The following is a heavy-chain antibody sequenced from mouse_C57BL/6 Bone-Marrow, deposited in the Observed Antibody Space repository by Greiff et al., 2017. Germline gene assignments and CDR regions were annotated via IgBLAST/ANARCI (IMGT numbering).Heavy chain of an antibody. Sequence: QVQLQQSGAELVRPGASVTLSCKASGYTFTDYEMHWVKQTPVHGLEWIGAIDPETGGTAYNQKFKGKAILTADKSSRTAYMEIRRLTSEDSAVYYCTREGGDGYYGWFAYWGQGTLVTVSA. CDR3: TREGGDGYYGWFAY. CDR1: GYTFTDYE. J-gene: IGHJ3*01. D-gene: IGHD2-3*01. V-gene: IGHV1-15*01. CDR2: IDPETGGT.